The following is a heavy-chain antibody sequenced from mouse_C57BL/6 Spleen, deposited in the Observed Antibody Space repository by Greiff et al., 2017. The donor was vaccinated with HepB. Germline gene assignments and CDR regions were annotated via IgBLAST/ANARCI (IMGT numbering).Heavy chain of an antibody. CDR3: AREASYYYGSSYWYFDV. V-gene: IGHV5-4*01. J-gene: IGHJ1*03. CDR1: GFTFSSYA. CDR2: ISDGGSYT. Sequence: EVQLVESGGGLVKPGGSLKLSCAASGFTFSSYAMSWVRQTPEKRLEWVATISDGGSYTYYPDNVKGRFTISRDNAKNKLYLQMSHLKSEDTAMYYCAREASYYYGSSYWYFDVWGTGTTVTVSS. D-gene: IGHD1-1*01.